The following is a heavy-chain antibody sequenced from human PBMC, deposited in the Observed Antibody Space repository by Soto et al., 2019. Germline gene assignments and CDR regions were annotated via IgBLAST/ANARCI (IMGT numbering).Heavy chain of an antibody. D-gene: IGHD6-19*01. V-gene: IGHV1-18*03. Sequence: GGSVTVSSKPSRYTFTNFGLSLVRQAPGQRLDWMGWNSAYNANTKYTQYYECRDTMTRETSTSTAYMKLRSLRSDDMAVYYCAKCEWRTSGWYNWMDPWGQGALVTVSS. CDR2: NSAYNANT. J-gene: IGHJ5*02. CDR1: RYTFTNFG. CDR3: AKCEWRTSGWYNWMDP.